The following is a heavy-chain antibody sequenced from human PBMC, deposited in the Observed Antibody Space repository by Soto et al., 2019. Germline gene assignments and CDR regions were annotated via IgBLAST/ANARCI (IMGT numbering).Heavy chain of an antibody. V-gene: IGHV4-34*01. Sequence: SKTLSRTCAVYGGSFSGYYWSWIRQPPGKGLEWIGEINHSGSTSYNPSLKSRVTMSVDTSKNEFSLKLTSVTAADTAVYYCARRVDHYDSSGDANDIWGQGTMVIVSS. CDR2: INHSGST. D-gene: IGHD3-22*01. J-gene: IGHJ3*02. CDR3: ARRVDHYDSSGDANDI. CDR1: GGSFSGYY.